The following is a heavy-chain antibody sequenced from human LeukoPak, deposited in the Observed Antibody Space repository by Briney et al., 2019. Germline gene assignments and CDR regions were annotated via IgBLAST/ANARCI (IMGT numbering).Heavy chain of an antibody. CDR1: GGSINSYY. D-gene: IGHD3-22*01. V-gene: IGHV4-59*01. J-gene: IGHJ3*02. CDR3: ACLTTADAFDI. Sequence: SETLSLTCTVSGGSINSYYWSWIRQPPGKRLEWIGYIYDSGSTNYNPSLKSRVTISVDTSKNQFSLKLSSVTAADTAVYYCACLTTADAFDIWGQETMVTVSS. CDR2: IYDSGST.